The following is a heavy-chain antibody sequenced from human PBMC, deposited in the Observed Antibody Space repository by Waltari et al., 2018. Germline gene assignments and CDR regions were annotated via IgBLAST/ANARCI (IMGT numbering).Heavy chain of an antibody. V-gene: IGHV4-31*03. D-gene: IGHD6-13*01. J-gene: IGHJ5*02. CDR1: GGSISSGGYY. CDR3: ARVYSSSWYSSFDP. Sequence: QVQLQESGPGLVKPSQTLSLTCTVPGGSISSGGYYWSWIRPQPGKGLEWIGYIYYSGSTYYNPSLKSRVTISVDTSKNQFSLKLSSVTAADTAVYYCARVYSSSWYSSFDPWGQGTLVTVSS. CDR2: IYYSGST.